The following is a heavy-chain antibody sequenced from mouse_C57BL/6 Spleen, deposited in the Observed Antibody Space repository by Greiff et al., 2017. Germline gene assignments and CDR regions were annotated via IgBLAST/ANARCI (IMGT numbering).Heavy chain of an antibody. Sequence: QVHVKQPGAELVKPGASVKMSCKASGYTFTSYWITWVKQRPGQGLEWIGDIYPGSGSTNYNEKFKSKATLTVDTSSSTAYMQLSSLTSEDSAVYYCARWDYYGSSYAWFAYWGQGTLVTVSA. CDR2: IYPGSGST. CDR1: GYTFTSYW. J-gene: IGHJ3*01. D-gene: IGHD1-1*01. CDR3: ARWDYYGSSYAWFAY. V-gene: IGHV1-55*01.